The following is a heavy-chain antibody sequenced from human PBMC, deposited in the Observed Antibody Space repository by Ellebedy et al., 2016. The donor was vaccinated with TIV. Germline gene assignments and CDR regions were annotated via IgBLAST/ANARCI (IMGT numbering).Heavy chain of an antibody. D-gene: IGHD6-13*01. J-gene: IGHJ6*03. V-gene: IGHV3-11*01. Sequence: GGSLRLXCAASGFTFSDYYMSWIRQAPGKGLEWVSYISSSGSAIYYADSVKGRFTISRDNAKNSLYLQMNSLRAEDTAVYYCARAPYSSSWYSDYMDVWGKGTTVTVSS. CDR1: GFTFSDYY. CDR2: ISSSGSAI. CDR3: ARAPYSSSWYSDYMDV.